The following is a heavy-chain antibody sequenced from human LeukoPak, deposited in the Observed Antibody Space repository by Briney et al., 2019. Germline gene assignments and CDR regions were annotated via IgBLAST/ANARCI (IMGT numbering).Heavy chain of an antibody. J-gene: IGHJ3*02. CDR1: GGSISSYY. V-gene: IGHV4-59*01. D-gene: IGHD1-14*01. CDR2: IYYSGNT. Sequence: SETLSLTCTVSGGSISSYYWSWIRPPPGKGLEWIGYIYYSGNTNYNPSLKSRVTISVDTSKNQFSLKLSSVTAADTAVYYCARDNRGAFDIWGQGTMVTVS. CDR3: ARDNRGAFDI.